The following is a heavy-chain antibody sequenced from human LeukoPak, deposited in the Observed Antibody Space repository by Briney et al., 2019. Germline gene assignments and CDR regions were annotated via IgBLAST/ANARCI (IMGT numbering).Heavy chain of an antibody. V-gene: IGHV3-21*01. D-gene: IGHD6-19*01. CDR1: GFNFGNYA. CDR3: ARDRRYSSGSLGY. CDR2: ISSSSSYI. Sequence: GGSLRLSCTASGFNFGNYAMSWFRRAPGTGLEWVSSISSSSSYIYYADSVKGRFTISRDNAKNSLYLQMNSLRAEDTAVYYCARDRRYSSGSLGYWGQGTLVTVSS. J-gene: IGHJ4*02.